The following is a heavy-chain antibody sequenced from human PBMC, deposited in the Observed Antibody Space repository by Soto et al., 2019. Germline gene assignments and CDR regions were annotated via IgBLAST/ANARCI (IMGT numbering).Heavy chain of an antibody. J-gene: IGHJ4*02. D-gene: IGHD3-10*01. CDR1: GGSISSSNW. CDR3: VGEIIAGVGF. V-gene: IGHV4-4*02. Sequence: QVQVQESGPGLVKPSGTLSLTCAVSGGSISSSNWWSWVRQPPGKGLEWIGEMYASGSTNYNPSLKSRVTISVDKSERQFSLKLSSVSAADTAVYYCVGEIIAGVGFWGQGTLVTVSS. CDR2: MYASGST.